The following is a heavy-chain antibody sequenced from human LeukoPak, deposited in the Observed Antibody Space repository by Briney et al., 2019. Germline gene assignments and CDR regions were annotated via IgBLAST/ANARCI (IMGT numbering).Heavy chain of an antibody. V-gene: IGHV4-59*08. CDR1: GGSISSYY. CDR3: GRHPSAMTRMDP. CDR2: IYYSGST. Sequence: PSETLSLTCTVSGGSISSYYLSWIRQPPGKGLEWIGYIYYSGSTNYNPSLKSRVTISVDTSKNQFSLKLSSVTAADTAVYYRGRHPSAMTRMDPWGQGTLVTVSS. D-gene: IGHD2-2*01. J-gene: IGHJ5*02.